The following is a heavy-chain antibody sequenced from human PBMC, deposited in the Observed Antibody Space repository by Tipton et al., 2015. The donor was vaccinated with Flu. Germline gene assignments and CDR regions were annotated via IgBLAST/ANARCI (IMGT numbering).Heavy chain of an antibody. CDR3: ARVSSRLYFAMDV. J-gene: IGHJ6*02. V-gene: IGHV4-59*01. D-gene: IGHD6-25*01. Sequence: TLSLTCSVSGGSISSFYWSWIRRPPGGGLEWIGYIYYSGSTIYNPSLKSRVTISVDTSKNQFSLKLSSVTAADTAVYYCARVSSRLYFAMDVWGQGTMVTVSS. CDR1: GGSISSFY. CDR2: IYYSGST.